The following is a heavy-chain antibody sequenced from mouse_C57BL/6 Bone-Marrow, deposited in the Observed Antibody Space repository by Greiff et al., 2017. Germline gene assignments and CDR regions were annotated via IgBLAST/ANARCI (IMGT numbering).Heavy chain of an antibody. CDR1: DSEVFPIAY. D-gene: IGHD2-1*01. V-gene: IGHV15-2*01. CDR2: ILPSIGRT. CDR3: ARPAIYYGNWFAY. J-gene: IGHJ3*01. Sequence: QLQQSGSELRSPGSSVKLSCKDFDSEVFPIAYMSWVRQKPGHGFEWIGGILPSIGRTIYGEKFEDKATLDADTLSNTAYLELNSLTSEDSAIYYCARPAIYYGNWFAYWGQGTLVTVSA.